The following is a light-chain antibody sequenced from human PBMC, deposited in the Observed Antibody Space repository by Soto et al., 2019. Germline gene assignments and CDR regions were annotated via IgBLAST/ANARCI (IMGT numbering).Light chain of an antibody. V-gene: IGKV1-5*01. CDR3: KQFDRYSWT. CDR1: QSFSNW. Sequence: DIQMTQSPSTLSASLGERVTITCRASQSFSNWFAWYQQKPGKAPRLLIYDVSSLESGVPSRLRGSASGTEFILTISSLQPDDFATYYCKQFDRYSWTFGQGTTVEMK. J-gene: IGKJ1*01. CDR2: DVS.